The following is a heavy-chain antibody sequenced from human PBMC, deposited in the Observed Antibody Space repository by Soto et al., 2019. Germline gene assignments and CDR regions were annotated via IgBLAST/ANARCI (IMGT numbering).Heavy chain of an antibody. CDR2: IISIFGTP. J-gene: IGHJ4*02. CDR3: ARDLGSGYDPGDY. Sequence: SVKVSCKASGGTFSRYGISWVRQAPGQGLEWMGGIISIFGTPNYGQKFQGRVTITADESTSTGFMELSSLTSEDTAIYYCARDLGSGYDPGDYWGQGTLVTVSS. V-gene: IGHV1-69*13. D-gene: IGHD5-12*01. CDR1: GGTFSRYG.